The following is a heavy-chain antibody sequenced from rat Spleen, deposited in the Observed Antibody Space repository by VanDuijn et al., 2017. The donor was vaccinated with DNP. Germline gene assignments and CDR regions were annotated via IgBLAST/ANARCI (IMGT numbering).Heavy chain of an antibody. J-gene: IGHJ2*01. CDR3: IRWNSGHFDY. Sequence: EVQLVESGGGLVQPGRSLKLSCAASGFTFSNYGMAWVRQAPTKGLEWVASLSTGGDKSDYRDSVKGRFTISRDNAKSTLYLQMNSLRSEDMATYYCIRWNSGHFDYWGQGVMVTVSS. CDR1: GFTFSNYG. CDR2: LSTGGDKS. D-gene: IGHD4-3*01. V-gene: IGHV5S13*01.